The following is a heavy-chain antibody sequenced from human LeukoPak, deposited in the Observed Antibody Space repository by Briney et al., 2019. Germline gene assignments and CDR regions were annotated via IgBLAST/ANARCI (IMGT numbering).Heavy chain of an antibody. CDR3: AREMAADLGWFDP. J-gene: IGHJ5*02. Sequence: SETLSLTCTVSGGSISSSSYYWGWIRQPPGKGLEWIGSIYYSGSTYYNPSLKSRVTISVDTSKNQFSLKLSSVTAADTAVYYCAREMAADLGWFDPWGQGTLVTVSS. CDR1: GGSISSSSYY. V-gene: IGHV4-39*07. D-gene: IGHD6-13*01. CDR2: IYYSGST.